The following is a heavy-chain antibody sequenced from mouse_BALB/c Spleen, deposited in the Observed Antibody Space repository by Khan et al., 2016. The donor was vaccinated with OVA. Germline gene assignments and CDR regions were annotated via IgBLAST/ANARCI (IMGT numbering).Heavy chain of an antibody. CDR1: GFSLTSYG. CDR2: IWAGGST. Sequence: QVQLKQSGPGLVAPSQSLSLTCTVSGFSLTSYGVHWVRQPPGKGLEWLGVIWAGGSTTYNSALMSRLSISKDNSKSQVFLQMNSPQTDDTAMYYWARLEDIWGQGTTLTVSS. D-gene: IGHD1-3*01. CDR3: ARLEDI. J-gene: IGHJ2*01. V-gene: IGHV2-9*02.